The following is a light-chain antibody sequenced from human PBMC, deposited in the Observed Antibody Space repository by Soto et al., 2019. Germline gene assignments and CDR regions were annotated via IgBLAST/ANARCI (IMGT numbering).Light chain of an antibody. CDR2: SNN. CDR3: AAWDDSLNGVL. Sequence: QSVLTQPPSASGTPGQRVTISCSGSSSNIGSNTVNWYQHLPGTAPKLLIYSNNERPSGVPHRFSGSKTGTSASLAISGLQSEDEADYYCAAWDDSLNGVLFGGGTTLTVL. V-gene: IGLV1-44*01. J-gene: IGLJ2*01. CDR1: SSNIGSNT.